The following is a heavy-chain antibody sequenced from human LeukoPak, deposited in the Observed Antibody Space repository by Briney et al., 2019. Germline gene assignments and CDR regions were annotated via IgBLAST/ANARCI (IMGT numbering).Heavy chain of an antibody. D-gene: IGHD1-26*01. CDR3: ARGGVGATVDY. CDR2: ISSSSSTI. J-gene: IGHJ4*02. V-gene: IGHV3-48*01. CDR1: GFTFSNAW. Sequence: PGGSLRLSCAASGFTFSNAWMSWVRQAPGKGLEWVSYISSSSSTIYYADSVKGRFTISRDNAKNSLYLQMNSLRAEDTAVYYCARGGVGATVDYWGQGTLVTVSS.